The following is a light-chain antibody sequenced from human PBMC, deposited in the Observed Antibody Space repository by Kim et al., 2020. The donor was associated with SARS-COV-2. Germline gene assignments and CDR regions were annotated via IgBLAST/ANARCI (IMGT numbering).Light chain of an antibody. J-gene: IGLJ3*02. CDR3: SSRDSSGNLLV. CDR2: GKD. Sequence: SSELTQDPAVSVALGQTVRITCQGDSLRDYYASWYQQKPGQAPVLVFYGKDNRPSGIPDRFSGSRSGNTASLTVTGAQAEDEADYYCSSRDSSGNLLVFGGGTQLTVL. V-gene: IGLV3-19*01. CDR1: SLRDYY.